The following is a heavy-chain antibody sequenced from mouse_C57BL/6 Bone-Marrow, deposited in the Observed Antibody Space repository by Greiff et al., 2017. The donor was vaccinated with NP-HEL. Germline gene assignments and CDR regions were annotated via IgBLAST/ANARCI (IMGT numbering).Heavy chain of an antibody. V-gene: IGHV10-1*01. J-gene: IGHJ4*01. CDR1: GFSFNTYA. Sequence: EVQGVESGGGLVQPKGSLKLSCAASGFSFNTYAMNWVRQAPGKGLEWVARIRSKSNNYATYYADSVKDRFTISSDDSESMLYLQMNNLKTEDTAMYYCVRHSVLYYAMDYWGQGTSVTVSS. CDR3: VRHSVLYYAMDY. CDR2: IRSKSNNYAT.